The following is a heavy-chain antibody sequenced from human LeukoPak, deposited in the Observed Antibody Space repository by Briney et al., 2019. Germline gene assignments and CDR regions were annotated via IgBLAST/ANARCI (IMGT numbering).Heavy chain of an antibody. CDR3: ARADYYDSSGYNDY. CDR2: ISGSGDGT. D-gene: IGHD3-22*01. CDR1: GFTFSSYS. Sequence: GGSLRLSCAASGFTFSSYSMSWVRQAPGRGLEWVSAISGSGDGTYYADSVKGRFTISRDNSKNTLYLQMTSLRAEDTAVYYCARADYYDSSGYNDYWGQGTLVTVSS. J-gene: IGHJ4*02. V-gene: IGHV3-23*01.